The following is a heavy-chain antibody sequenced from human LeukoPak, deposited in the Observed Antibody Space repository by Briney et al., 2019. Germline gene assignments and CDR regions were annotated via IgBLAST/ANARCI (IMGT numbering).Heavy chain of an antibody. J-gene: IGHJ5*02. V-gene: IGHV4-30-2*01. Sequence: SQTLSLTCAVSGGSISSGGYSWSWIRQPPGKGLEWIGYIYHSGSTYYNPSLKSRVTISVDRSKNQFSLKLSSVTAADTAVYYCARATGYSYGPDWFDPWGQGTLVTVSS. CDR2: IYHSGST. D-gene: IGHD5-18*01. CDR1: GGSISSGGYS. CDR3: ARATGYSYGPDWFDP.